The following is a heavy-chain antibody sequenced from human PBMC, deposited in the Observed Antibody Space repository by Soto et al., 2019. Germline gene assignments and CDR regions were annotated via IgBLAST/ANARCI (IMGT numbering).Heavy chain of an antibody. V-gene: IGHV3-30-3*01. D-gene: IGHD3-22*01. Sequence: PGGSLRLSCAASGFTFSNYAMHWVRQAPGKGLEWVAVISYDGSNKYYADSVKGRFTISRDNSKNTLYLQMSSLRAEDTAVYYCAKGEDYFDTSGYSCFDYWGQGALVTVSS. CDR3: AKGEDYFDTSGYSCFDY. J-gene: IGHJ4*02. CDR1: GFTFSNYA. CDR2: ISYDGSNK.